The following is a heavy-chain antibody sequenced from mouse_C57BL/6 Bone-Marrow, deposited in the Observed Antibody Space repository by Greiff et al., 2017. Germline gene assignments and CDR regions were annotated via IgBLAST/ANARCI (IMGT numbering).Heavy chain of an antibody. J-gene: IGHJ4*01. CDR3: ARGLRAYAMDY. Sequence: EVQLVESGGGLVKPGGSLKLSCAASGFTFSSYAMSWVRQTPEKRLEWVATISDGGSSTYYPDNVKGRFTISRDNAKNNLYLQMSHLKSEDTAVYYCARGLRAYAMDYWGQGTSVTVSA. CDR1: GFTFSSYA. V-gene: IGHV5-4*01. D-gene: IGHD2-2*01. CDR2: ISDGGSST.